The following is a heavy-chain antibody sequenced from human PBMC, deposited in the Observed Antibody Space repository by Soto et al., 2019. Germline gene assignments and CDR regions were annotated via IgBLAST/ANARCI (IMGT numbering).Heavy chain of an antibody. V-gene: IGHV4-39*01. CDR2: IYYSGNT. Sequence: PSDTLSLTYAVACSSISSNTYYSGCIRPPPGKRLEWIGNIYYSGNTYYNPSLKSRVTISVDTSKNQFSLRLSCVTAAVTAVFYCARTPHLRGATTSYYDLWGQGTLVTVS. CDR1: CSSISSNTYY. J-gene: IGHJ4*02. D-gene: IGHD1-26*01. CDR3: ARTPHLRGATTSYYDL.